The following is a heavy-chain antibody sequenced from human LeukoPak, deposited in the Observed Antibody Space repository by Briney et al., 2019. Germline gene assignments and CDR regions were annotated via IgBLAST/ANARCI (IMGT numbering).Heavy chain of an antibody. V-gene: IGHV3-74*01. CDR1: GFTFSSYA. D-gene: IGHD7-27*01. CDR2: INSDGYST. J-gene: IGHJ4*02. Sequence: PGGSLRLSCAASGFTFSSYAMSWVRQAPGKGLVWVSRINSDGYSTSYADSVKGRFTISRDNAKNTLYLQMNSLRGEDTAVYYCARATWGSYFDYWGQGTLVTVSS. CDR3: ARATWGSYFDY.